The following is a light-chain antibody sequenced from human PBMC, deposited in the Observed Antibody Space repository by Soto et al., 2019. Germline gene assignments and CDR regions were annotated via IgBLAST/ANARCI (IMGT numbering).Light chain of an antibody. CDR2: DAS. CDR3: QQYGSSRT. CDR1: QSVDSTY. J-gene: IGKJ1*01. Sequence: EIVLTQSPGTLSLSPGERATLSCRASQSVDSTYLAWYQQKPDHAPSLLIYDASNRATGIPATFSGSGSGTDFTLTISSLEPEDSAVYYCQQYGSSRTFGQGTKVDIK. V-gene: IGKV3-20*01.